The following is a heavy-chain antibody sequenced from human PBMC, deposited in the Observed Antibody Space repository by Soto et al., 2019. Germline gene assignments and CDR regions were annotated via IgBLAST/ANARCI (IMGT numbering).Heavy chain of an antibody. CDR2: IIPIFGTA. CDR1: GGTFSSYA. CDR3: AACIAARPLYYGMDV. V-gene: IGHV1-69*13. Sequence: SVKVSCKASGGTFSSYAISWVRQAPGQGLEWMGGIIPIFGTANYAQKFQGRVTITAEESTSTAYMELSSLRSEDTAVYYCAACIAARPLYYGMDVWGRGTTVTVS. J-gene: IGHJ6*02. D-gene: IGHD6-6*01.